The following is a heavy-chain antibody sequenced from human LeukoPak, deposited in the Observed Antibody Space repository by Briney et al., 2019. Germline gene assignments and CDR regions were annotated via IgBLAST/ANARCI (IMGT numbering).Heavy chain of an antibody. CDR3: ATAYSGYYTHYFDY. D-gene: IGHD3-22*01. CDR2: ISTGGSII. Sequence: GGSLRLSCAASGFTFSTYEMNWVRQAPGKGLEWVSYISTGGSIIYYADSVKGRFTISRDNAQNSLYLQMNSLRAEDTAVYYCATAYSGYYTHYFDYWGQGTLVTVSS. CDR1: GFTFSTYE. V-gene: IGHV3-48*03. J-gene: IGHJ4*02.